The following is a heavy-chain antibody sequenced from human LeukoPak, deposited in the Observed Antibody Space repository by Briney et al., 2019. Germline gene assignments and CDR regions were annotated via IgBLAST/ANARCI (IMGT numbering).Heavy chain of an antibody. CDR3: AELGITMIGGV. CDR2: SSGRGGST. V-gene: IGHV3-23*01. J-gene: IGHJ6*04. CDR1: GFTFSSYA. Sequence: PGGSLRLSCAASGFTFSSYAMSWVRQAPGKGLEWISASSGRGGSTYYADSVKGRFTISRDNAKNTLYLQMNSLRAEDTAVYYCAELGITMIGGVWGKGTTVTISS. D-gene: IGHD3-10*02.